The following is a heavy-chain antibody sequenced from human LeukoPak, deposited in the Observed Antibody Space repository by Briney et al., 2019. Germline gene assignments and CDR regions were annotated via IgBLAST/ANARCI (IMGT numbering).Heavy chain of an antibody. CDR3: ARDLNYYDSSGYYPSYYYYGMDV. D-gene: IGHD3-22*01. Sequence: GGSLRLSCAASGFTFSSYAMHWVRQAPGKGLEWVAVISYDGSNKYYADSVKGRFTISRDNSKNTLYLQMNSLRAEDTAVYYCARDLNYYDSSGYYPSYYYYGMDVWGQGTTVTVSS. CDR2: ISYDGSNK. J-gene: IGHJ6*02. CDR1: GFTFSSYA. V-gene: IGHV3-30-3*01.